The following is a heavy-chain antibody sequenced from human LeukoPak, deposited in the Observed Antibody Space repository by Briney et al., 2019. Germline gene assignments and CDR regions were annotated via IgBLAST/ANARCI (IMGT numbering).Heavy chain of an antibody. CDR3: ASVADYYGMDV. CDR2: IDPSDSYT. V-gene: IGHV5-10-1*01. J-gene: IGHJ6*02. Sequence: GESLKISCQGSGYRFTSYWISWVRQMPGKGLEWMGRIDPSDSYTKYSPSFQGHVTISADESISTAYLQWSSLKASDTAMYYCASVADYYGMDVWGQGTTVTVSS. CDR1: GYRFTSYW.